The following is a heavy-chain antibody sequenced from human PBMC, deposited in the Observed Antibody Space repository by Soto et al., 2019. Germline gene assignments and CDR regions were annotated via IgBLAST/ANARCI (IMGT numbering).Heavy chain of an antibody. D-gene: IGHD2-8*01. J-gene: IGHJ6*02. V-gene: IGHV3-48*03. Sequence: GGSLRLSCAASGFTFSSYEMNWVRQAPGKGLEWVSYISSSGSTIYYADSVKGRFTISRDNAKNSLYLQMNSLRAEDTAVYYCARCFQWYYGMDVWGQGTTVTVSS. CDR2: ISSSGSTI. CDR3: ARCFQWYYGMDV. CDR1: GFTFSSYE.